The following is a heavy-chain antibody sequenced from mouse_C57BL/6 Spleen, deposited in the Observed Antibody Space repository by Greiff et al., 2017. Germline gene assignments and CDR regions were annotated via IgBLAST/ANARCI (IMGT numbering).Heavy chain of an antibody. CDR1: GYAFSSYW. D-gene: IGHD2-3*01. Sequence: QVQLQQSGAELVKPGASVKISCKASGYAFSSYWMNWVKQRPGKGLEWIGQIYPGDGDTNYNGKFKGKATLTADKSSSTAYMQLSSLTSEDSAVYFCARSPIYDGYYPYYFDYWGQGTTLTVSS. CDR3: ARSPIYDGYYPYYFDY. CDR2: IYPGDGDT. V-gene: IGHV1-80*01. J-gene: IGHJ2*01.